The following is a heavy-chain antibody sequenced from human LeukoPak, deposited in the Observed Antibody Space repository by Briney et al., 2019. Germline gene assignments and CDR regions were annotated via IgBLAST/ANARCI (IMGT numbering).Heavy chain of an antibody. CDR1: GYTFTGYY. CDR2: INPNSGGT. J-gene: IGHJ4*02. D-gene: IGHD3-9*01. V-gene: IGHV1-2*04. Sequence: ASVKVSCKASGYTFTGYYMHWVRQAPGQGLEWMGWINPNSGGTNYAQKFRGWVTMTRDTSISTAYMELSRLRSDDTAVYYCARGDDILAGYSAFDYWGQGTLVTVSS. CDR3: ARGDDILAGYSAFDY.